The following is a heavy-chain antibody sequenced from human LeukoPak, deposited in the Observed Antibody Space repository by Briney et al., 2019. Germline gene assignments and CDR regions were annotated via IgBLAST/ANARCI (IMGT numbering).Heavy chain of an antibody. CDR1: GYTFTSYG. J-gene: IGHJ4*02. D-gene: IGHD3-10*01. Sequence: ASVKVSCKASGYTFTSYGISWVRQAPGQGLEWMGWISAYNDNTNYAQKLQGRVTMTTDTSTSTAYMELRSLRSDDTAVYYCARDLFPRRRGAADNDYWGQGTLVTVSS. CDR3: ARDLFPRRRGAADNDY. V-gene: IGHV1-18*01. CDR2: ISAYNDNT.